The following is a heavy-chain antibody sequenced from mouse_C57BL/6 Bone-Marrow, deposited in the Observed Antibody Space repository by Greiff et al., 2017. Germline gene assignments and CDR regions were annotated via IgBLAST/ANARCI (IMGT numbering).Heavy chain of an antibody. CDR2: ISAGGSYT. CDR1: GFTFSSYA. J-gene: IGHJ2*01. CDR3: ATHYYCSFDY. V-gene: IGHV5-4*03. D-gene: IGHD1-1*01. Sequence: EVMLLESGGGLVKPGGSLKLSCAASGFTFSSYAMSWVRQTPEKRLEWVATISAGGSYTYYPDNVKGRFTISRDNAKNNLYMQMSHLTSEDTAMYYCATHYYCSFDYWGQGTTLTVSS.